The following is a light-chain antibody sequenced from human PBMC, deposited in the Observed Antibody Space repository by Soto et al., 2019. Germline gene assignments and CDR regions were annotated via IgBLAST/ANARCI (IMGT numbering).Light chain of an antibody. V-gene: IGLV1-47*01. CDR3: AAWDDNLSGLV. Sequence: QSVLTQPPSASGTPGQRVTISCSGSSSNIGSNSVYWYQQLPGTAPKLLIYKNNQRPSGVPDRFSGSKSGTSASLAISGLRSEDEADYYCAAWDDNLSGLVFGGGTKLTV. CDR2: KNN. CDR1: SSNIGSNS. J-gene: IGLJ2*01.